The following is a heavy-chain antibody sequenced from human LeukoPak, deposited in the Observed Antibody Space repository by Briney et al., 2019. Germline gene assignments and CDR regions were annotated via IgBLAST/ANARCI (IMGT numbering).Heavy chain of an antibody. Sequence: SETLSLTCAVYGGSFSGYYWSWIRQPPGKGLEWIGEINHSGSTNYNPSLKSRVTISVDTSKNQFSLKLSSVTAADTAVYYCARGITSDAFDIWGQGTMVTVSS. CDR1: GGSFSGYY. V-gene: IGHV4-34*01. CDR3: ARGITSDAFDI. CDR2: INHSGST. D-gene: IGHD3-16*01. J-gene: IGHJ3*02.